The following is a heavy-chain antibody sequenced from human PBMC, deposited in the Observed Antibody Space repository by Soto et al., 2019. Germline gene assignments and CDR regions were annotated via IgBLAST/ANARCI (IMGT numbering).Heavy chain of an antibody. CDR3: AKDFNYYFDY. V-gene: IGHV3-7*04. CDR2: IKQDGDEK. J-gene: IGHJ4*02. CDR1: GFIFSNYW. Sequence: GGSLRLSCAASGFIFSNYWRNWVRQAPGKGLEWVAKIKQDGDEKYYVDSVKGRFTISRDNAENSLYLQMNSLRAEDTAVYYCAKDFNYYFDYWGLGTLVTVSS.